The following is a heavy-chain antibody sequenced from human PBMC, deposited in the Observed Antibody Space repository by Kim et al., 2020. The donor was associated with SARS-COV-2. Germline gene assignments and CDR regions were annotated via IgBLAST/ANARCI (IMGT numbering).Heavy chain of an antibody. CDR2: ISSSSSTI. V-gene: IGHV3-48*02. Sequence: GGSLRLSCAASGFTFSSYSMNWVRQAPGKGLEWVSYISSSSSTIYYADSVKGRFTISRDNAKNSLYLQMNSLRDEDTAVYYCARGEGGYDLDYFDYWGQGTLVTVSS. CDR1: GFTFSSYS. D-gene: IGHD5-12*01. CDR3: ARGEGGYDLDYFDY. J-gene: IGHJ4*02.